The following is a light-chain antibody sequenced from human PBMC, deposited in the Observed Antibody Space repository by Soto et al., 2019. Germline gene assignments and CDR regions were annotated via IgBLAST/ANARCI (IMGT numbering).Light chain of an antibody. CDR2: DAS. CDR3: QQYNSYST. J-gene: IGKJ5*01. CDR1: QSISSW. Sequence: DIQMTQSPSSLSASVGDRFTITCRASQSISSWLAWYQQKPGQAPKLLIYDASSLESGVPSRLSGSGSGTEFTLTISSLQPDDFATYYCQQYNSYSTFGQGTRLEI. V-gene: IGKV1-5*01.